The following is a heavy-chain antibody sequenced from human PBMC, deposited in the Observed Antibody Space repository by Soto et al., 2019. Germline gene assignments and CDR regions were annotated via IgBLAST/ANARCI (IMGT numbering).Heavy chain of an antibody. CDR2: INHSGST. D-gene: IGHD2-2*02. CDR1: GGSFSGYY. CDR3: ARGWGVVPAAIGACYMDV. J-gene: IGHJ6*03. Sequence: TETLSLTCAVYGGSFSGYYWSWIRQPPGKGLEWIGEINHSGSTNYNPSLKSRVTISVDTSKNQFSLKLSSVTAADTAVYYCARGWGVVPAAIGACYMDVWGKGTTVTVSS. V-gene: IGHV4-34*01.